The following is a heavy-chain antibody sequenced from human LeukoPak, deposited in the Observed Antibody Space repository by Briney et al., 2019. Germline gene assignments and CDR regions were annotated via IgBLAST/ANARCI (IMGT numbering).Heavy chain of an antibody. CDR3: ASWVVTDYYYGMDV. Sequence: SETLSLTCTVSGGSISSGGYYWSWIRQPPGKGLEWIGYIYYSGSTYYNPSLKSRVTISVDTSKNQFSLKLSSVTAADTAVYYCASWVVTDYYYGMDVWGQGTTVTVSS. CDR1: GGSISSGGYY. J-gene: IGHJ6*02. V-gene: IGHV4-31*03. D-gene: IGHD2-21*02. CDR2: IYYSGST.